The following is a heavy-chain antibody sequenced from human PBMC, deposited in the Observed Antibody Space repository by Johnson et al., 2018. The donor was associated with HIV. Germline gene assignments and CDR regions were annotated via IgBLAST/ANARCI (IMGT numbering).Heavy chain of an antibody. V-gene: IGHV3-30-3*01. CDR3: ARIRLGYSYAHDAFDI. CDR2: ISYDGSNK. Sequence: QVQLVESGGGLIQPGGSLRLSCAASGFTFSSYAMHWVRQAPGKGLEWVAVISYDGSNKYYADSVKGRFTISRDNSKNTLYLQMNSLRAEDTAVYYCARIRLGYSYAHDAFDIWGQGTLVTVSS. CDR1: GFTFSSYA. J-gene: IGHJ3*02. D-gene: IGHD5-18*01.